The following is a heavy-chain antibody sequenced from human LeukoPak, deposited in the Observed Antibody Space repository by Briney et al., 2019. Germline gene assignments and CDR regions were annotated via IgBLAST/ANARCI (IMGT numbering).Heavy chain of an antibody. CDR3: ARDRGSGSPSDAFDI. CDR1: GYTFTGYY. Sequence: GASVKVSCKASGYTFTGYYMHWVRQAPGQGLEWMGWINPNSGGTYYAQKFQGRVTMTRDTSISTAYMELSRLRSDDTAVYYCARDRGSGSPSDAFDIWGQGTMVTVSS. D-gene: IGHD6-19*01. V-gene: IGHV1-2*02. J-gene: IGHJ3*02. CDR2: INPNSGGT.